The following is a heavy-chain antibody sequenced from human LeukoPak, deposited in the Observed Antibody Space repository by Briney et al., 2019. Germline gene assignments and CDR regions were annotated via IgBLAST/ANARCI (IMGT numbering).Heavy chain of an antibody. D-gene: IGHD6-6*01. CDR3: AKDYPSIAARLTPAGAFDI. V-gene: IGHV3-23*01. CDR1: GFTFSSYA. CDR2: ISGSGGST. J-gene: IGHJ3*02. Sequence: GGSLRLSCAASGFTFSSYAMSWVHQAPGKGLEWVSAISGSGGSTYYADSVKGRFTISRDNSKNTLYLQMNSLRAEDTAVYYCAKDYPSIAARLTPAGAFDIWGQGTMVTVSS.